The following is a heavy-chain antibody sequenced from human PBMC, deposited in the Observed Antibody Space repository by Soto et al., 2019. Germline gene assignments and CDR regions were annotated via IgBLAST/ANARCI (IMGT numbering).Heavy chain of an antibody. V-gene: IGHV1-69*06. CDR3: ARWGSSSAPPHYYYYGMDV. Sequence: QVQLVQSGAEVKKPGSSVKVSCKASGGTFSSYAISWVRQAPGQGLEWMGGIIPIFGTANYAQKFQGRVTMTTDTSTSTAYMELRSLRSDDTAVYYCARWGSSSAPPHYYYYGMDVWGQGTTVTVSS. D-gene: IGHD6-6*01. CDR1: GGTFSSYA. J-gene: IGHJ6*02. CDR2: IIPIFGTA.